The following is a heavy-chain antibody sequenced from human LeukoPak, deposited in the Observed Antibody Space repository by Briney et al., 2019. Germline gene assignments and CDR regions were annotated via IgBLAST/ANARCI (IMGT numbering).Heavy chain of an antibody. V-gene: IGHV3-30-3*01. D-gene: IGHD2-15*01. CDR2: ISYDGSNK. CDR1: GFTFSSYA. J-gene: IGHJ4*02. CDR3: ARGVGWTLDY. Sequence: PGGSLRLSCAASGFTFSSYAMHWVRQAPGKGLEWVAVISYDGSNKYYADSVKGRFTISRDNSKNTLYLQMNSLRAEDTAVYYCARGVGWTLDYWGQGTLVTVSS.